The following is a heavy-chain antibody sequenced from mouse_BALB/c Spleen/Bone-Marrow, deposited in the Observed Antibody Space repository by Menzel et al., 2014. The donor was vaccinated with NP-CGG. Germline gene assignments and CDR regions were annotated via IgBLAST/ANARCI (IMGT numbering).Heavy chain of an antibody. V-gene: IGHV5-17*02. CDR1: GFSFSSFG. D-gene: IGHD1-1*01. Sequence: EVHLVESGGGLVQPGGSRELSCAASGFSFSSFGMHWVRQAPEKGLEWVAYISSGSSNINYADTVKGRFTISRDNPKNSLFLQMTSLRSEDTAMYYCARAAITTVVAGYWGQGTTLTVSS. CDR3: ARAAITTVVAGY. J-gene: IGHJ2*01. CDR2: ISSGSSNI.